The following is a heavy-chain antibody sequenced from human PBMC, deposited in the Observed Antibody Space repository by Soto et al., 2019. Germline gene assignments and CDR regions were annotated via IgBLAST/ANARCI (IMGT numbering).Heavy chain of an antibody. CDR3: ARGDTAMAPDAFDI. D-gene: IGHD5-18*01. CDR2: IIPILGIA. J-gene: IGHJ3*02. Sequence: QVQLVQSGAEVKKPGSSVKVSCKASGGTFSSYTISWVRQAPGQGLEWMGRIIPILGIANYAQKFQGRVTITEDKSTSTAYMELSSLRSEDTAVYYCARGDTAMAPDAFDIWGQGTMVTVSS. V-gene: IGHV1-69*02. CDR1: GGTFSSYT.